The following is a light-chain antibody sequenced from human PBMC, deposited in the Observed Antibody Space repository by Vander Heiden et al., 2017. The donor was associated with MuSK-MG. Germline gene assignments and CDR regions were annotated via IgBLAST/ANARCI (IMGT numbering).Light chain of an antibody. J-gene: IGKJ1*01. CDR1: QSVLYSSNNKNY. V-gene: IGKV4-1*01. CDR3: QQYYSTRT. Sequence: DIVMTQSPDSLAVYLGERDTINCKSSQSVLYSSNNKNYLDWYQQKPGQPPKLLIYWASTREYGVPDRFSRSGSGTDFTLTISSLQAEDVAVYYWQQYYSTRTFGQGTKVEIK. CDR2: WAS.